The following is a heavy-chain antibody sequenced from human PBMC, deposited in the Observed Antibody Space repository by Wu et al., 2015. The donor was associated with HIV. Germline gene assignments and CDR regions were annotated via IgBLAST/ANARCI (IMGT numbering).Heavy chain of an antibody. J-gene: IGHJ6*03. CDR2: ISAYNGNT. Sequence: QVQLVQSGAEVKKPGASVKVSCKASGYAFTSYGISWVRQAPGQGLEWMGWISAYNGNTNYAQKLQGRVTMTTDTSTSTAYMELRSLRSDDTAVYYCARERGEEDYRREITIDSSGPSHYYYYVVLDVVGRRDHGYRLL. CDR1: GYAFTSYG. CDR3: ARERGEEDYRREITIDSSGPSHYYYYVVLDV. D-gene: IGHD3-22*01. V-gene: IGHV1-18*01.